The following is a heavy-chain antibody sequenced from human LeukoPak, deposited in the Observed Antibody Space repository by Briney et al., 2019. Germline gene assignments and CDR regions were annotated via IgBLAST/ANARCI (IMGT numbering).Heavy chain of an antibody. J-gene: IGHJ4*02. Sequence: SETLPLTCTVSGVSINNYYCSWIRQPPGKGLEWIGHIYYSGSTNYNPSLKSRVTISVDTSNNQFSLKLSSVTAADTAVYYCARGSGWLPNNWGQGVLVTVSS. CDR2: IYYSGST. D-gene: IGHD5-12*01. CDR3: ARGSGWLPNN. CDR1: GVSINNYY. V-gene: IGHV4-59*01.